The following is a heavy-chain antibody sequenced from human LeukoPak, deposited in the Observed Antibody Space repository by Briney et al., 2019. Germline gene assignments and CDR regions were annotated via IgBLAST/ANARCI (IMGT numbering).Heavy chain of an antibody. Sequence: PGRSLRLSCAASGFTFDDYAMHWVRQAPGKGLEWVSGISWNSGSIGYADSVKGRFTISRDNAKNSLYLQMNSLRAEDTVLYYCAKGHGGSSYYEDAFDIWGQGTMVTVSS. CDR2: ISWNSGSI. J-gene: IGHJ3*02. CDR3: AKGHGGSSYYEDAFDI. D-gene: IGHD3-22*01. CDR1: GFTFDDYA. V-gene: IGHV3-9*01.